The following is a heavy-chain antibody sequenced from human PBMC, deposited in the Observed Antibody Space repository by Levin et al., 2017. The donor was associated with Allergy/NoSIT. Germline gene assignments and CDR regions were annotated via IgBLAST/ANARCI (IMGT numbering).Heavy chain of an antibody. CDR1: GFSLSTSGVG. Sequence: SGPTLVKPTQTLTLTCTFSGFSLSTSGVGVGWIRQPPGKALEWLALIYWNDEKHYSPSLKSRLTITKDTSKKEVVLTMTNMDPVDTATYYGAHRADDCSGASCYPEWGQGTLVTVSS. J-gene: IGHJ4*02. CDR2: IYWNDEK. D-gene: IGHD2-15*01. CDR3: AHRADDCSGASCYPE. V-gene: IGHV2-5*01.